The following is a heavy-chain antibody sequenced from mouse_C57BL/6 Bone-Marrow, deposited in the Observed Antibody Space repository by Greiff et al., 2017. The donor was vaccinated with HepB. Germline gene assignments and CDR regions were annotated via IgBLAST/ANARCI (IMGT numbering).Heavy chain of an antibody. D-gene: IGHD1-1*01. J-gene: IGHJ2*01. Sequence: VQLQQPGAELVKPGASVKLSCKASGYTFTSYWMHWVKQRPGQGLEWIGMIHPNSGSTNYNEKFKSKATLTVDKSSSTAYMQLSSLTSEDSAVYYFANYYGSSYTGGYWGQGTTLTVSS. CDR2: IHPNSGST. V-gene: IGHV1-64*01. CDR3: ANYYGSSYTGGY. CDR1: GYTFTSYW.